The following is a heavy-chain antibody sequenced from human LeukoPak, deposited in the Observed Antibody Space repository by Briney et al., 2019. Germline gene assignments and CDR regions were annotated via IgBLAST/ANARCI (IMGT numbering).Heavy chain of an antibody. CDR2: MYYRGTT. CDR3: ARRGLWGYYFDY. Sequence: SETLSLTCTVSGGSISSTSYYWGWIRQPPGKGLEWIGSMYYRGTTYNNPSLKSRVAISVVTPKNQFSLKLSSVTAADTAVYYCARRGLWGYYFDYWGQGTLVTVSS. J-gene: IGHJ4*02. D-gene: IGHD7-27*01. CDR1: GGSISSTSYY. V-gene: IGHV4-39*07.